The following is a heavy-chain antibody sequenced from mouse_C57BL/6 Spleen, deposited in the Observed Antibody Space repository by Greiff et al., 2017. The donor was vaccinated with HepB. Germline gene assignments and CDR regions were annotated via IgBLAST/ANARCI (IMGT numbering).Heavy chain of an antibody. J-gene: IGHJ4*01. V-gene: IGHV1-64*01. D-gene: IGHD4-1*01. CDR2: IHPNSGST. CDR3: ARLLGDYAMDY. CDR1: GYTFTSYW. Sequence: QVQLKESGAELVKPGASVKLSCKASGYTFTSYWMHWVKQRPGQGLEWIGMIHPNSGSTNYNEKFKSKATLTVDKSSSTAYMQLSSLTSEDSAVYYCARLLGDYAMDYWGQGTSVTVSS.